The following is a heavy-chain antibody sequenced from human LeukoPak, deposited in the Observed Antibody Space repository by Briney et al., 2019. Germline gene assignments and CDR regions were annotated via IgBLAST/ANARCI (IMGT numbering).Heavy chain of an antibody. CDR3: ARDLKTAMDYFDY. J-gene: IGHJ4*02. D-gene: IGHD2-2*01. Sequence: GGSLRLSCAASGFTFSTYSMHWVRQAPGKGLEWVAIISYDGSKKYYADSVKGRFTISRDNSKNMLFLQMNSLRPEDTAVYYCARDLKTAMDYFDYWGQGALVTVSS. CDR1: GFTFSTYS. V-gene: IGHV3-30*04. CDR2: ISYDGSKK.